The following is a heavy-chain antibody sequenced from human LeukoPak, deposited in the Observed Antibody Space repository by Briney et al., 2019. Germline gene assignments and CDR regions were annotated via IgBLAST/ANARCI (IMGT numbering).Heavy chain of an antibody. CDR3: ARERPTTTAFHV. J-gene: IGHJ3*01. D-gene: IGHD1-14*01. V-gene: IGHV1-3*01. CDR1: GKTFSSNI. Sequence: ASVKVSCMTSGKTFSSNIINWVRQAPGQRLDWMGWIDAGNGNTKYSEKFQGRVTITRDTSASTVYMELSSLRSEDTAVYYCARERPTTTAFHVWGQGTMVTVSP. CDR2: IDAGNGNT.